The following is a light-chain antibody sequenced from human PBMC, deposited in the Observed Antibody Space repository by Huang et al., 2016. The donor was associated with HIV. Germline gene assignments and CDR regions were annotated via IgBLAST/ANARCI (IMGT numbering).Light chain of an antibody. CDR3: QQSYSTPYT. J-gene: IGKJ2*01. V-gene: IGKV1-39*01. CDR2: AAS. Sequence: DIQMTQSPSSLSASVGDRVTITCRASQSISNYLYWFQHKPGKAPKVLIYAASSLQSGVPSRFSGSGSGTDFTLTISSLLPDDVATYYCQQSYSTPYTFGQGTKLEIK. CDR1: QSISNY.